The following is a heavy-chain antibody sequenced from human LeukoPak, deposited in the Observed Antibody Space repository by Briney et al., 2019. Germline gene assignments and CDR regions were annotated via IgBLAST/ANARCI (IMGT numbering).Heavy chain of an antibody. CDR3: ARDYCSSTSCYGAGFDP. Sequence: GGSLRLSCAASGFTVSSNYMSWVRQAPGKGLEWVSVIYSGGSTYYADSVKGRFNISRDNSKNTLYLQMNSLRAEDTAVYYCARDYCSSTSCYGAGFDPWGQGTLVTVSS. CDR2: IYSGGST. CDR1: GFTVSSNY. J-gene: IGHJ5*02. V-gene: IGHV3-66*01. D-gene: IGHD2-2*01.